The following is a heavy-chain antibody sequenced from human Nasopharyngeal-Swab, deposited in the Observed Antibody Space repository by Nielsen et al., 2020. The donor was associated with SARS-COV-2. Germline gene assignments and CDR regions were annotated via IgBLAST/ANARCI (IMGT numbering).Heavy chain of an antibody. CDR2: IYNGGST. CDR1: GGSISSYY. J-gene: IGHJ4*02. D-gene: IGHD2-8*01. CDR3: ARGGYYWDY. Sequence: SETLSLTCTVSGGSISSYYWSWIRQLPGKALEWFGYIYNGGSTNYNPSLKSRVTISVDTSKNQFSLKLSSVTATDTAVYHCARGGYYWDYWGQGTLVTVSS. V-gene: IGHV4-59*01.